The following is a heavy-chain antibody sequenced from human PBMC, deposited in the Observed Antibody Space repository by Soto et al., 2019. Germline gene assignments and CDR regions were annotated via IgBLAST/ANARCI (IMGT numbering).Heavy chain of an antibody. J-gene: IGHJ4*02. V-gene: IGHV3-15*01. CDR2: IKSKTDGGTT. CDR3: TLHIVVVTAIHNYFDS. D-gene: IGHD2-21*02. Sequence: DVHLVESGGDLVKPGGSLRLSCSASGFTFSDAWMSWVRQAPGKGLEWVGRIKSKTDGGTTDYAAPVKGRFTISRDDSKDTLYLQMNSLKIEATAAYYCTLHIVVVTAIHNYFDSWGQGTLVTVSS. CDR1: GFTFSDAW.